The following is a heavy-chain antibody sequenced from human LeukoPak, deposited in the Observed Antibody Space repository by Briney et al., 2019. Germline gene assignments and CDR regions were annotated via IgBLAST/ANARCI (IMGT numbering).Heavy chain of an antibody. V-gene: IGHV4-4*02. D-gene: IGHD2-15*01. CDR2: MYHSGST. J-gene: IGHJ4*02. CDR1: GGSISSSNW. CDR3: ARASYCSGGSCYSNPFDY. Sequence: SETLSLTCAVSGGSISSSNWWTWVRQPPGRGLEWIGGMYHSGSTNYNPPLTRRVTISVDKTTNQFSMKMSSVTAADTAVYYCARASYCSGGSCYSNPFDYWGQGTLVTVSS.